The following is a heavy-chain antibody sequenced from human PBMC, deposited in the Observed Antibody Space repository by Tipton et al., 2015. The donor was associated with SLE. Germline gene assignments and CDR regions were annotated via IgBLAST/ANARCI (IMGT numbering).Heavy chain of an antibody. J-gene: IGHJ4*02. CDR1: GFTFDDYG. D-gene: IGHD3-16*01. V-gene: IGHV3-23*03. Sequence: SLRLSCAASGFTFDDYGMHWVRQAPGKGLEWVSGIYSGGSTSYADSVKGRFTISRDNSKSTLYLQMNSLRTEDTAVYYCAVGGRYFDYWGQGTLVTVSS. CDR3: AVGGRYFDY. CDR2: IYSGGST.